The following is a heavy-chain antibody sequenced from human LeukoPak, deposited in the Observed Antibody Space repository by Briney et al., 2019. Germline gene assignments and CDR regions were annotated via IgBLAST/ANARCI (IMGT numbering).Heavy chain of an antibody. V-gene: IGHV3-7*03. CDR1: GFTFSSYW. Sequence: GGSLRLSCAASGFTFSSYWMSWVRQAPGKGLEWVANVKQDGSEKYYVDSVKGRFTISRDNAKNSLYLQMNSLGAEDTAVYYCARDRSYGSEEDYWGQGTLVTVSS. CDR3: ARDRSYGSEEDY. CDR2: VKQDGSEK. J-gene: IGHJ4*02. D-gene: IGHD3-10*01.